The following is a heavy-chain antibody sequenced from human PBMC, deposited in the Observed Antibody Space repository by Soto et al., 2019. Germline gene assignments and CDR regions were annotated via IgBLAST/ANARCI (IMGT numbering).Heavy chain of an antibody. CDR2: IYYSGSI. CDR3: ARGRNWFDP. V-gene: IGHV4-59*01. Sequence: PSETLSLTCTVSGGSISSYYWSWIRQPPGKGLEWIGYIYYSGSINYNPSLKSRVTISVDTSKNQFSLKLSSVTAADTAVYYCARGRNWFDPWGQGTLVTVSS. J-gene: IGHJ5*02. CDR1: GGSISSYY.